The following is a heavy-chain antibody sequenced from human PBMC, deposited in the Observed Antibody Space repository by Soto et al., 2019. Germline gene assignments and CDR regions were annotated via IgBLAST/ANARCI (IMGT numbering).Heavy chain of an antibody. CDR1: GFTFTSDA. CDR3: AKVVCGSESCCYGN. Sequence: GGSLRLSCAASGFTFTSDAMSWVRQVPGKGLEWVSSISDSGGATYSADSVKGRFTISRDNYKNTLYLQMNSLGAEDTAIYYCAKVVCGSESCCYGNWGQGTLVTVSS. J-gene: IGHJ4*02. D-gene: IGHD2-21*01. V-gene: IGHV3-23*01. CDR2: ISDSGGAT.